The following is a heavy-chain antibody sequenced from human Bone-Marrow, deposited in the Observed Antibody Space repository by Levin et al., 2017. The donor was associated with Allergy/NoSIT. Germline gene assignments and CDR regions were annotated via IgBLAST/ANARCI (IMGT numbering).Heavy chain of an antibody. V-gene: IGHV3-21*06. CDR1: EFTFSGYS. CDR3: ARFGDGYDLIRGYYYMDV. CDR2: ISSTSSYI. J-gene: IGHJ6*03. Sequence: PGGSLRLSCAASEFTFSGYSMSWVRQAPGKGLEWVSSISSTSSYIFYADSLRGRFTISRDNAKNSLYLQMNSLRAEDTAVYYCARFGDGYDLIRGYYYMDVWGKGTTVTVSS. D-gene: IGHD5-12*01.